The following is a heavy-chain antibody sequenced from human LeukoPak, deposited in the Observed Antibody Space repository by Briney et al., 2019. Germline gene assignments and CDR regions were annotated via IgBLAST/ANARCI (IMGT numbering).Heavy chain of an antibody. Sequence: SQTLSLTXTVSGGSISXGXXXXXXIXXXXXXXXXXXXXXSYXGNTYNNXXXXXXXXIXVDTSKNQFSLKLSSVTAADTAVYYCARVDLNMVRGVQEWGQGTLVTVSS. CDR1: GGSISXGXXX. J-gene: IGHJ4*02. D-gene: IGHD3-10*01. V-gene: IGHV4-31*02. CDR3: ARVDLNMVRGVQE. CDR2: XSYXGNT.